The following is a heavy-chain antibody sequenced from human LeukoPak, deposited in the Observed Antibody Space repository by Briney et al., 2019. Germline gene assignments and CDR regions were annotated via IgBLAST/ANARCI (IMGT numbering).Heavy chain of an antibody. J-gene: IGHJ6*04. CDR1: GFTLSSNY. D-gene: IGHD3-10*02. CDR3: AGLGITMIGGV. Sequence: PGGSLRLSCAASGFTLSSNYMSWVRQAPGKRLEWVSVIYSGGSTYYADSVKGRFTISRDNAKNSLYLQMNSLRAEDTAVYYCAGLGITMIGGVWGKGTTVTISS. V-gene: IGHV3-66*04. CDR2: IYSGGST.